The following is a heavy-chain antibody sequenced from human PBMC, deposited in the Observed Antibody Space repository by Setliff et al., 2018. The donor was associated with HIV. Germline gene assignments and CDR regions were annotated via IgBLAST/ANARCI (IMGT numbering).Heavy chain of an antibody. V-gene: IGHV1-8*03. Sequence: ASVKVSCKASGYTFTNFDINWVRQATGQGLEWMGWMNPESGDTGYAQKFQDRVTITRNTSINTAYMELNSLRFDDTAVYYCARAFQHFEYAFDIWGQGTMVTVSS. J-gene: IGHJ3*02. CDR2: MNPESGDT. CDR3: ARAFQHFEYAFDI. CDR1: GYTFTNFD. D-gene: IGHD3-9*01.